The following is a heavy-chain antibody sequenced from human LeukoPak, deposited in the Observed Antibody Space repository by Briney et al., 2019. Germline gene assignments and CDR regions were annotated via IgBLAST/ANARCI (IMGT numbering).Heavy chain of an antibody. CDR2: TSYDGSNK. D-gene: IGHD3-10*01. V-gene: IGHV3-30*18. CDR1: GFTFSSYG. J-gene: IGHJ4*02. Sequence: GRSLRLSCAASGFTFSSYGMHWVRQAPGKGLEWVAVTSYDGSNKNYADSVKGRFTISRDNSKNTLYLQMNSLRAEDTAVYYCAKKSPGTYYAPPDYWGQGTLVTVSS. CDR3: AKKSPGTYYAPPDY.